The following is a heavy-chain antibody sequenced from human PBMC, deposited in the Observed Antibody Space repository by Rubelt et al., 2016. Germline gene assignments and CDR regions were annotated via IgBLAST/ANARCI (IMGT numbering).Heavy chain of an antibody. J-gene: IGHJ4*02. V-gene: IGHV3-23*01. CDR3: ASNSRGSYLYNYFDY. CDR1: GFTFRSYA. CDR2: IGGGDERT. Sequence: GGSLRLSCAASGFTFRSYAMNWVREAPGKGLEWVSAIGGGDERTYYADSVKGRLTISRDNAKNSLYLQMNSLRAEDTAVYYCASNSRGSYLYNYFDYWGQGTLVTVSS. D-gene: IGHD3-16*02.